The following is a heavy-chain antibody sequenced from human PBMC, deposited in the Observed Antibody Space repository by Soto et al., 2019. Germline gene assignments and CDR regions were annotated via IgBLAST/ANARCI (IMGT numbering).Heavy chain of an antibody. CDR1: GSGFISSG. CDR3: SADRPDIGVGWWV. J-gene: IGHJ6*02. D-gene: IGHD2-15*01. V-gene: IGHV1-58*02. CDR2: IVVASGQT. Sequence: SVKVSCKASGSGFISSGIQWVRQAHGQRLEWVGWIVVASGQTNYAQNFRGRVAITRDTSTATAYIELTGLTSEDTAVYFCSADRPDIGVGWWVWGQGTKVTVYS.